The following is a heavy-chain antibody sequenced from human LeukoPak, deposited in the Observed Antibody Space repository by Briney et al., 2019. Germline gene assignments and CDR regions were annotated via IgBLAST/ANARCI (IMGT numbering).Heavy chain of an antibody. CDR3: ARMGPRYFDWLFAYYFDY. CDR2: INPNSGGR. V-gene: IGHV1-2*02. Sequence: ASVKVSCKASGYTFTGYYIHWVRQAPGQGLEWMGWINPNSGGRNYAQKLQGRVTMTTDTSTSTAYMELRSLRSDETAVYYCARMGPRYFDWLFAYYFDYWGQGSLVTVSS. J-gene: IGHJ4*02. D-gene: IGHD3-9*01. CDR1: GYTFTGYY.